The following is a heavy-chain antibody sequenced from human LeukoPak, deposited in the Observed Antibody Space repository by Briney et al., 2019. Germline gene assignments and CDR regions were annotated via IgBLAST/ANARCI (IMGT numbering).Heavy chain of an antibody. CDR3: ARVRLLSTFYYYGMDV. D-gene: IGHD2-21*02. CDR1: VGSISSYY. Sequence: SETLSLTCTDSVGSISSYYWSWIRQPPGKGLEWIGHIYYSGSTNYNPCLKSRVTIPVATSKNQFSLKLSSVTAADTAVYYCARVRLLSTFYYYGMDVWGQGTTVTVS. J-gene: IGHJ6*02. CDR2: IYYSGST. V-gene: IGHV4-59*01.